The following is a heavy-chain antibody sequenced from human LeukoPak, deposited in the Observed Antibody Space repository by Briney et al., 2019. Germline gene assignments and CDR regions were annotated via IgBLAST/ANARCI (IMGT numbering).Heavy chain of an antibody. CDR1: GYTFTGYY. J-gene: IGHJ6*03. V-gene: IGHV1-2*02. D-gene: IGHD3-10*02. CDR2: INPNSGGT. CDR3: ARRMVGPSGPNYYYYYMDV. Sequence: GASVKVSCKASGYTFTGYYMHWVRQAPGQGLEWMGWINPNSGGTNYAQKFQGRVTMTRDTSISTAYMELSRLRSDDTAVYYCARRMVGPSGPNYYYYYMDVWGKGTTVTVSS.